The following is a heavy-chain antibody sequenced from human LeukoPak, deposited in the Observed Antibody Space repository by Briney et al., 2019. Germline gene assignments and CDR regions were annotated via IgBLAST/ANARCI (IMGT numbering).Heavy chain of an antibody. D-gene: IGHD3-22*01. CDR1: GFVFSSYG. Sequence: GGSLRLSCAASGFVFSSYGIHWVRQAPGKGLEWVAFIRFDGSTTYYAESVKGRFTVSRDNSKFTAYLQVNSLRAEDTAVYYCSKESNYDSSGYFNWGQGALVTVS. CDR2: IRFDGSTT. CDR3: SKESNYDSSGYFN. J-gene: IGHJ4*02. V-gene: IGHV3-30*02.